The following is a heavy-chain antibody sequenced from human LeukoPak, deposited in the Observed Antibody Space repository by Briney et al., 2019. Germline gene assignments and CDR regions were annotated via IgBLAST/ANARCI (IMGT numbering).Heavy chain of an antibody. CDR3: ARRGSWTYYYAMNV. Sequence: PSETLSLTCDVSGGSFNGYYWSWIRQAPGKGLEWIGEIRHSGSTNYNPSLKGRVTVSVDTSKNQFSLRLTSVTAADTAVYYCARRGSWTYYYAMNVWGQGTTVTVSS. CDR2: IRHSGST. V-gene: IGHV4-34*01. CDR1: GGSFNGYY. J-gene: IGHJ6*02. D-gene: IGHD6-13*01.